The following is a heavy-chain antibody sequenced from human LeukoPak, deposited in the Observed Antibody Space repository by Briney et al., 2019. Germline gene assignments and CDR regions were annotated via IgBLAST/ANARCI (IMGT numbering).Heavy chain of an antibody. CDR1: GGPISSGGYY. CDR3: ARWAVRGVVNFDY. CDR2: VYHSGTT. Sequence: SETPSLTCSVSGGPISSGGYYWSWIRQHPGMGLEWIGHVYHSGTTNYNPSLKSRVTISADTSKNQFSLKLNSVTAADTAVYFCARWAVRGVVNFDYWGQGIRVTVSS. J-gene: IGHJ4*02. V-gene: IGHV4-31*03. D-gene: IGHD3-10*01.